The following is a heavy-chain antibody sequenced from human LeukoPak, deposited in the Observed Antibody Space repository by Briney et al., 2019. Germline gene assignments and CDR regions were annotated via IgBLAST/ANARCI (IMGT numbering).Heavy chain of an antibody. J-gene: IGHJ4*02. D-gene: IGHD1-26*01. CDR3: VSPAGNHYH. CDR1: GFTFSSYA. CDR2: ISFDGSTK. Sequence: PGGSLRLSCAASGFTFSSYALHWVRQAPGKGLEWVAIISFDGSTKYYADSVKGRFTISRDNSKNTLYLEMNSLRAEDTAVYYCVSPAGNHYHWGQGTLVTVSS. V-gene: IGHV3-30*04.